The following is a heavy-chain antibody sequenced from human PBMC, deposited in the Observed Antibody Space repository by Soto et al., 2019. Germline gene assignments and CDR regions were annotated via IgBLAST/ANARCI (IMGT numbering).Heavy chain of an antibody. CDR2: VSIGGST. CDR3: AKRRGAGGHFDY. Sequence: DVQLLESGGGLAQPEGSLRLSCAASGFTFSSYAMGWVRQGPGKGLEWVAVVSIGGSTHYAGSVGGRFTISRDNSKNPPSLEIKSLTAEDTAVYFCAKRRGAGGHFDYWGQGALVTVSS. CDR1: GFTFSSYA. V-gene: IGHV3-23*01. D-gene: IGHD2-15*01. J-gene: IGHJ4*02.